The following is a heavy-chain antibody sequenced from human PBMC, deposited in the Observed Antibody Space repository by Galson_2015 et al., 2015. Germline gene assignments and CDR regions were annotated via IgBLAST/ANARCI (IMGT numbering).Heavy chain of an antibody. CDR3: ARDGPGVLRFLDV. D-gene: IGHD3-3*01. Sequence: SLRLSCAASGFTVSTNYMTWVRQAPGKGLEWLSIIYSGGSTYYADSVKGRFAISRDNSKNSLYLQMNSLRDEDTAVYYCARDGPGVLRFLDVWGKGTTVTVSS. CDR1: GFTVSTNY. J-gene: IGHJ6*04. CDR2: IYSGGST. V-gene: IGHV3-53*01.